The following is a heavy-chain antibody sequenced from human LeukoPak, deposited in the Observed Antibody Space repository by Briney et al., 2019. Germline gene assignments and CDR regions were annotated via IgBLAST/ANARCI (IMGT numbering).Heavy chain of an antibody. CDR1: GFTFSRYG. J-gene: IGHJ5*02. CDR3: ARGSSGIAVRGLAWAWFDP. Sequence: GSLRLSCAASGFTFSRYGMHWVRQAPGKGLEWVAVVWYDGGNKYYADSVKGRFTISRDNAKKSLYLHMNSLRAEDTAVYYCARGSSGIAVRGLAWAWFDPWGQGTLVTVSS. D-gene: IGHD3-10*01. V-gene: IGHV3-33*01. CDR2: VWYDGGNK.